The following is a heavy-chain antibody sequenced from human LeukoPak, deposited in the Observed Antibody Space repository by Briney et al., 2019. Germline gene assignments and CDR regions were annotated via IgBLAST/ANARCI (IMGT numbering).Heavy chain of an antibody. CDR3: VRGTPTPGMDY. CDR1: GYPFSAHF. Sequence: ASVKVSCKASGYPFSAHFLNWVRQAPGQGLEWMGNIDTTTGNPRYAQDFTGRFVFSLDTSVSTAYLQITSLKADDTAAYYCVRGTPTPGMDYWGQGTLVTVSS. CDR2: IDTTTGNP. D-gene: IGHD3-10*01. J-gene: IGHJ4*02. V-gene: IGHV7-4-1*02.